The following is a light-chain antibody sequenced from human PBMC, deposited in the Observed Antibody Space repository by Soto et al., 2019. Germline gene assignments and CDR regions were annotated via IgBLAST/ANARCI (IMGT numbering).Light chain of an antibody. V-gene: IGKV1-39*01. CDR2: AAS. Sequence: DTQMTQSPSSLSASVGDRVTITCRASQSITTFLNWYQHKPGIPPKVLIYAASTLRRGVPSRFTGSGSGTDFTLTISSLQPEDFATYYCQQTYSAPWTFGQGTKVEIK. CDR3: QQTYSAPWT. CDR1: QSITTF. J-gene: IGKJ1*01.